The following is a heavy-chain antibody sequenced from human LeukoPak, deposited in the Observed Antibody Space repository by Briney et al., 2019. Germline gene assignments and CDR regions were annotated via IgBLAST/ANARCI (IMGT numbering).Heavy chain of an antibody. CDR1: GYTFTDYY. J-gene: IGHJ5*02. CDR2: INPNSGGT. V-gene: IGHV1-2*02. D-gene: IGHD2-8*01. CDR3: AREWGPYCTNGICYAKCWFDP. Sequence: ASVKVSCKASGYTFTDYYVHWVRQAPGQGLEWLGWINPNSGGTNYVQKFKGRVTMTRDTSISAAYMELSGLRSDDTAVYYCAREWGPYCTNGICYAKCWFDPWGQGTLVTVSS.